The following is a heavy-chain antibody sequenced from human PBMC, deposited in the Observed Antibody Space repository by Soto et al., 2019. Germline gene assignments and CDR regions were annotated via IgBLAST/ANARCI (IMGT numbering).Heavy chain of an antibody. CDR1: GYTFTSYG. J-gene: IGHJ4*02. CDR3: SRAAY. CDR2: ISAYNGNT. Sequence: QVQLVQSGAEVKKPGASVKVSCKASGYTFTSYGISWVRQAPGQGLEWMGWISAYNGNTNYAQKLQGRVTMTTDTSTRTGYKDPRTLTADHAAVHYGSRAAYWGQGTLYTVAS. V-gene: IGHV1-18*01.